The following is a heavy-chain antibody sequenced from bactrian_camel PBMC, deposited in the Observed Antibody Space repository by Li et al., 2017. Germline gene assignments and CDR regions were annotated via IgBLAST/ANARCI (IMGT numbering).Heavy chain of an antibody. J-gene: IGHJ4*01. V-gene: IGHV3S55*01. Sequence: QLVESGGGSVQVGGSLRLSCVASGDTIGRYCMGWFRQIPDKEREGVAATETDGSTYYANSVKGRFTISKDDTKNILHLQMNNLDTKDTAMYYCAAETTRRRLGCRTIYENQLFDNWGQGTQVTVS. CDR2: TETDGST. CDR1: GDTIGRYC. CDR3: AAETTRRRLGCRTIYENQLFDN.